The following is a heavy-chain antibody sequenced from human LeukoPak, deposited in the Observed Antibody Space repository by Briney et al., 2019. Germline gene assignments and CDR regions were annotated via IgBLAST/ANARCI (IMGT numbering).Heavy chain of an antibody. CDR3: ARCDSSSWYFDY. CDR1: GGSISSYY. V-gene: IGHV4-4*07. J-gene: IGHJ4*02. Sequence: SETLSLTCTVSGGSISSYYWSWIRQPAGNGLEWIGRIYTSGSTNYNPSLKSRVTMSVDTSKNQFSLKLSSVTAADTAVYYCARCDSSSWYFDYWGQGTLVTVSS. D-gene: IGHD6-13*01. CDR2: IYTSGST.